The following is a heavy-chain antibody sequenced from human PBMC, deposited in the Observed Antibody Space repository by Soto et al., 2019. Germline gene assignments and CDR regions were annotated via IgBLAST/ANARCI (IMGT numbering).Heavy chain of an antibody. V-gene: IGHV5-10-1*01. CDR3: ATPPRAGIAVDYLDY. J-gene: IGHJ4*02. CDR1: GYSFTSYW. CDR2: IDPSDSYT. Sequence: PGESLKISCKGSGYSFTSYWINWVRQMPGKGLEWMGRIDPSDSYTNYSPSFQGHVTLSVDKSISTAYLQWSSLKASDTAMYYCATPPRAGIAVDYLDYWGQGTLVTVSS. D-gene: IGHD6-19*01.